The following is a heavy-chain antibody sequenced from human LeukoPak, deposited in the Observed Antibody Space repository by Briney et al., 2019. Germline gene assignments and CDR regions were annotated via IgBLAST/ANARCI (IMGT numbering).Heavy chain of an antibody. D-gene: IGHD3-22*01. CDR3: ARDPHYYDSSGDY. CDR1: GFTFSSYA. Sequence: PGGSLRLSCAASGFTFSSYAMSWVRQAPGKGLEWVSAISGSGGSTYYADSVKGRFTISRDNSKNTLYLQMNSLRAEDTAVYYCARDPHYYDSSGDYWGQGTLVTVSS. CDR2: ISGSGGST. J-gene: IGHJ4*02. V-gene: IGHV3-23*01.